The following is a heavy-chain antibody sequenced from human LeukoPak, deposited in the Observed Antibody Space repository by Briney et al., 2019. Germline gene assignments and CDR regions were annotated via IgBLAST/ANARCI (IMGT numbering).Heavy chain of an antibody. CDR1: GYTFTGYY. V-gene: IGHV1-2*02. CDR3: ARDLSGSYPGAIDY. CDR2: INPNSGGT. J-gene: IGHJ4*02. Sequence: ASVKVSCKASGYTFTGYYMHWVRQAPGQGLEWMGWINPNSGGTNYAQKFQGRVTTTRDTSISTAYMELSRLRSDDTAVYYCARDLSGSYPGAIDYWGQGTLVTVSS. D-gene: IGHD1-26*01.